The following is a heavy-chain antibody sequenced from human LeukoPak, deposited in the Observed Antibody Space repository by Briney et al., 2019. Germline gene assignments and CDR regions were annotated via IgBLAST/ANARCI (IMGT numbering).Heavy chain of an antibody. D-gene: IGHD2-15*01. V-gene: IGHV3-21*01. CDR1: GFTFSSYS. CDR3: ARDGGSVVVAATSEVYYYMDV. J-gene: IGHJ6*03. Sequence: GGSLRLSCAVSGFTFSSYSMNWVRQAPGKGLEWVSSFSSSSSYIYYADSVKGRFTISRDNAKNSLYLQMNSLRAEDTAVYYCARDGGSVVVAATSEVYYYMDVWGKGTTVTISS. CDR2: FSSSSSYI.